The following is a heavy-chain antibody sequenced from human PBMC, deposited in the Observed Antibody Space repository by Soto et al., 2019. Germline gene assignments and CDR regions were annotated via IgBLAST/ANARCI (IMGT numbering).Heavy chain of an antibody. J-gene: IGHJ5*02. Sequence: GGSLRLSCAASGFIFENFGMSWVRQAPRKGLEWISSISGSGFKKYYADSVKGRFTISRDNSKSTVYLELNNLGAEDTAVYHCAKNQGVELVPLATVDWFDPWGQGSVVTVSS. CDR2: ISGSGFKK. CDR1: GFIFENFG. D-gene: IGHD1-26*01. V-gene: IGHV3-23*01. CDR3: AKNQGVELVPLATVDWFDP.